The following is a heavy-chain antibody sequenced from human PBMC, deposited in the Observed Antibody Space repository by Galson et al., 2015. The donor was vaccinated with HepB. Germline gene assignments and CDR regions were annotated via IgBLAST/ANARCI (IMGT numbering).Heavy chain of an antibody. Sequence: SLRLSCAASGFTFSSYWMHWVRQAPGKGLVWVSRINSDGSSTSYADSVKGRFTISRDNAKNTLYLQMNSLRAEDTAVYYCARATRSRGSIDYWGQGTLVTVSS. V-gene: IGHV3-74*01. CDR1: GFTFSSYW. CDR3: ARATRSRGSIDY. D-gene: IGHD1-26*01. CDR2: INSDGSST. J-gene: IGHJ4*02.